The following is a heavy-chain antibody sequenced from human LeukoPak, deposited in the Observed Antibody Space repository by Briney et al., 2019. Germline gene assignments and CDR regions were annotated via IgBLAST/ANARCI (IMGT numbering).Heavy chain of an antibody. CDR3: AKCNGDYVFDY. Sequence: GGSLRLSCAASGLTFSSYAISWVRQAPGKGLEWVSAISGSGGSTYYADSVKGRFTISRDNSKNTLYMQMNSLRAEDTAVYYCAKCNGDYVFDYWGQGTLVTVSS. D-gene: IGHD4-17*01. CDR1: GLTFSSYA. V-gene: IGHV3-23*01. CDR2: ISGSGGST. J-gene: IGHJ4*02.